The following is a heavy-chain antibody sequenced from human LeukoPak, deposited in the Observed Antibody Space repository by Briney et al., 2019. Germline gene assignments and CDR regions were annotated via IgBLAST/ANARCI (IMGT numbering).Heavy chain of an antibody. Sequence: GGSLRLSCAASGFTFDHYGMSWVRQAPGKGLEWVSGISWSGGSTGYADSVKGRFTISGDNAKSFLYLQMNSLRVEDTALYYCARGAPRGSQGWFDPWGQGTLVTVSS. CDR2: ISWSGGST. CDR3: ARGAPRGSQGWFDP. J-gene: IGHJ5*02. CDR1: GFTFDHYG. V-gene: IGHV3-20*04. D-gene: IGHD1-26*01.